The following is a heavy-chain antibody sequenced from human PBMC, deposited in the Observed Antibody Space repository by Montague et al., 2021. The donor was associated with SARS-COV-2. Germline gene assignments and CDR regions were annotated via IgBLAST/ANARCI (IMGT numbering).Heavy chain of an antibody. J-gene: IGHJ6*03. D-gene: IGHD3-10*01. V-gene: IGHV4-39*01. Sequence: SETLSLTCTVSGGSVSSNPYYWGWIRQPPGRGLEWVGSISYSGRTYFSPSLKSRLTISVDSSENQFSLRLSSVTAADTAVYYCASSYYYGSRTYVYNYYMDVWGKGTTVTVSS. CDR3: ASSYYYGSRTYVYNYYMDV. CDR1: GGSVSSNPYY. CDR2: ISYSGRT.